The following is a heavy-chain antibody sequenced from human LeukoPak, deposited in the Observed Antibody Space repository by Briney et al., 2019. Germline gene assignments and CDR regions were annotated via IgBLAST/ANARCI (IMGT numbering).Heavy chain of an antibody. CDR1: GFTFSSYW. Sequence: GGSLRLSCAASGFTFSSYWMSWVRQAPGKGLEWVANIKQDGSEKYYVDSVKGRFTISRDNAKNSLYLEMNSLRAEEPAVYYFAGDQFKSFDYWGQGTLATVSS. V-gene: IGHV3-7*01. CDR2: IKQDGSEK. J-gene: IGHJ4*02. CDR3: AGDQFKSFDY.